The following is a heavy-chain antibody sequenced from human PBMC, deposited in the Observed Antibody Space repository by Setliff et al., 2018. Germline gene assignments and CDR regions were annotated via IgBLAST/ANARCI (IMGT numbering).Heavy chain of an antibody. CDR3: ARHKSNGSGSYPSLYMDV. D-gene: IGHD3-10*01. Sequence: SETLSLTCAVYGGSLSDYYWSWIRQPPGKGLEWIGEIHHSGSTKYNPSLKSRVTISVDAPDNQFSVKLSSVTAADTAVYYCARHKSNGSGSYPSLYMDVWGKGIMVTVSS. CDR1: GGSLSDYY. J-gene: IGHJ6*03. CDR2: IHHSGST. V-gene: IGHV4-34*01.